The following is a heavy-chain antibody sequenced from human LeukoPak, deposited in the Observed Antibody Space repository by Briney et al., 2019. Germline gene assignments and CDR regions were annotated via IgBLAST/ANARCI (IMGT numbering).Heavy chain of an antibody. D-gene: IGHD5-18*01. Sequence: GGSLRLSCAASGFTFSSYSMNWVRQAPGKGLEWVSVIYSGGSTYYADSVKGRFTISRDNSKNTLYLQMNRLRAEDTAVYYCASRLGYSYGPLDYWGQGTLVTVSS. CDR1: GFTFSSYS. V-gene: IGHV3-66*01. CDR3: ASRLGYSYGPLDY. CDR2: IYSGGST. J-gene: IGHJ4*02.